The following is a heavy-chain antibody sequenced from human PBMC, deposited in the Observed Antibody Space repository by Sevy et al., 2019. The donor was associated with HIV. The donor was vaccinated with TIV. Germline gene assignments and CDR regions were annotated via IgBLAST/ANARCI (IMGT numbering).Heavy chain of an antibody. D-gene: IGHD1-1*01. CDR1: GGSISSYF. CDR3: ARDSTTRSRVLDY. V-gene: IGHV4-59*01. Sequence: SETLSLTCSVSGGSISSYFWTWVRQSPGKGLEWIGNIYFTGNTDYSPSLKSRVTLSLDTSKSQFSLTLKSVTAADTAIHFWARDSTTRSRVLDYWGQGTLVTVSP. CDR2: IYFTGNT. J-gene: IGHJ4*02.